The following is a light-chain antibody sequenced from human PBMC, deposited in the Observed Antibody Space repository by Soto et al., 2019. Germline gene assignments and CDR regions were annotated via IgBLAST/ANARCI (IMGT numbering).Light chain of an antibody. CDR3: SSYAGNNKGV. CDR2: EVN. J-gene: IGLJ1*01. V-gene: IGLV2-8*01. CDR1: RSDVGIYNY. Sequence: QSALTQPPSASGSPGQSVTISCTGTRSDVGIYNYVSWYQQHPGKAPKLIIYEVNKRPSGVPDRFSGSKSGNTASLTVSGLQADDEADYYCSSYAGNNKGVFGAGTKLTVL.